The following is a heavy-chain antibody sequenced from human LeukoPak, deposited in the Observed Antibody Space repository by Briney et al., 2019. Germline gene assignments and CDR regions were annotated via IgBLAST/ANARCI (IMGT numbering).Heavy chain of an antibody. V-gene: IGHV3-13*01. J-gene: IGHJ6*03. D-gene: IGHD2-15*01. CDR2: IDTTGDT. CDR3: ARDRGGGHMDV. CDR1: GFTFSDYT. Sequence: GGSLRLSCAASGFTFSDYTLNWVRQATGKGLEWVSAIDTTGDTYYPGSVKGRFTISRENAKNSLYLQMNSLRAGDTAVYYCARDRGGGHMDVWGKGTTVTISS.